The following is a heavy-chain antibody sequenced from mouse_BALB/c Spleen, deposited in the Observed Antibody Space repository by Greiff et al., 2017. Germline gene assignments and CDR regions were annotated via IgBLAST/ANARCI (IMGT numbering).Heavy chain of an antibody. CDR1: GYTFSSYW. CDR3: ARSWGGYYDYDDY. Sequence: VQLQQSGAELMKPGASVKISCKATGYTFSSYWIEWVKQRPGHGLEWIGEILPGSGSTNYNEKFKGKATFTADTSSNTAYMQLSSLTSEDSAVYYCARSWGGYYDYDDYWGQGTTLTVSS. D-gene: IGHD2-4*01. CDR2: ILPGSGST. V-gene: IGHV1-9*01. J-gene: IGHJ2*01.